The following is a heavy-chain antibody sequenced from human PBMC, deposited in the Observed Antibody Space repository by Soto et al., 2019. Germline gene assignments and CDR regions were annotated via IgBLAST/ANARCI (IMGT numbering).Heavy chain of an antibody. D-gene: IGHD3-22*01. CDR3: ARDLNYYESSGSRYFDY. CDR1: GVTSSTYS. J-gene: IGHJ4*02. V-gene: IGHV3-21*01. CDR2: SSSNNGHT. Sequence: RRPLRFPRAASGVTSSTYSMISLRQAPGERLEWVSTSSSNNGHTYYADSRKGRFTISRENAQNSLYLRMNSLRAEDTAVYYCARDLNYYESSGSRYFDYWGQGPLVTVSS.